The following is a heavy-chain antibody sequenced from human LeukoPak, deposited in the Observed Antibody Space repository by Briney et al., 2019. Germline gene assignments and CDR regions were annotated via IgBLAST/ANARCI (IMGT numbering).Heavy chain of an antibody. CDR1: GYTFTSYG. V-gene: IGHV1-18*01. J-gene: IGHJ4*02. CDR3: ARKLTYYYDSSGTNLDY. Sequence: ASVKVSCKASGYTFTSYGISWVRQAPGQGLEWMGWISAYNGNTNYAQKLQGRVTKTTDTSTSTAYMELRSLRSDDTAVYYCARKLTYYYDSSGTNLDYWGQGTLVTVSS. CDR2: ISAYNGNT. D-gene: IGHD3-22*01.